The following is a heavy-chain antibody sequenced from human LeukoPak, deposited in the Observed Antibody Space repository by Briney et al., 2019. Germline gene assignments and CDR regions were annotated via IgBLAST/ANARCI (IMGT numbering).Heavy chain of an antibody. CDR3: ASIAAAGHYFDY. CDR2: INPSGGST. CDR1: GYTFTSYY. V-gene: IGHV1-46*01. J-gene: IGHJ4*02. Sequence: ASVKVSCKASGYTFTSYYMHWVRQAPGQGLEWMGIINPSGGSTSCAQKFQGRVTMTRDTSTSTVYMELSSLRSEDTAVYYCASIAAAGHYFDYWGQGTLVTVSS. D-gene: IGHD6-13*01.